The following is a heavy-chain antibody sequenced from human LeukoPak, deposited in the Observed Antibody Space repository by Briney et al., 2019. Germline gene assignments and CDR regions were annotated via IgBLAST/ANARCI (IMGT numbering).Heavy chain of an antibody. V-gene: IGHV4-34*01. D-gene: IGHD2-15*01. J-gene: IGHJ5*02. CDR2: INHTGST. Sequence: SETLSLTCAVYGGSFSGYYWSWIRQPPGKGLEWIGEINHTGSTSYNPSLKSRVTISVDTSKNQFSLKLNSVTAADTAVYYCAKDIGISLLLMGWFDPWGQGTLVTVSS. CDR3: AKDIGISLLLMGWFDP. CDR1: GGSFSGYY.